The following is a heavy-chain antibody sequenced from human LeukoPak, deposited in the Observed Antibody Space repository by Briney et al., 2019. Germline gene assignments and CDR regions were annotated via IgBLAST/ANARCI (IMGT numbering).Heavy chain of an antibody. J-gene: IGHJ4*02. CDR1: GFTFSSYS. D-gene: IGHD6-13*01. CDR3: ASSGWAAAGRFDY. V-gene: IGHV3-21*01. Sequence: GGSLRLSCAASGFTFSSYSMNLVRQAPGKGLEWVSSISSSSSYIYYADSVKGRFTISRDNAKNSLYLQMNSLRAEDTAVYYCASSGWAAAGRFDYWGQGTLVTVSS. CDR2: ISSSSSYI.